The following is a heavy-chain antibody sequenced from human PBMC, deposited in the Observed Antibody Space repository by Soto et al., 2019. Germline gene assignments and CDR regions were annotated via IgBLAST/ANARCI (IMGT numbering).Heavy chain of an antibody. V-gene: IGHV4-39*01. Sequence: QLQLQESGPGLLKPSETLSLNCTVSGGSISSSNYYWGWIRQPPGKGLEWIGSIYYSGSTYYNPSLKSRVTISVDASMNHFSLNLSSVTTADTAGYYCARHLLQFGWLPHDAFDIWGQGTMVTVSS. CDR1: GGSISSSNYY. D-gene: IGHD3-9*01. J-gene: IGHJ3*02. CDR2: IYYSGST. CDR3: ARHLLQFGWLPHDAFDI.